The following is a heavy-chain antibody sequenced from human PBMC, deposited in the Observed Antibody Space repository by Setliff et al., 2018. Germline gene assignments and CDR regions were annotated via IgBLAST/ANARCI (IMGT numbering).Heavy chain of an antibody. CDR3: AREQWLDPPGYYYMDV. CDR2: IYIGGTA. Sequence: PSETLSLTCTVSGGSISSYYWSWIRQPAGKGLEWIGHIYIGGTANYSLSLKSRVTMSIDTSKNQFSLKLNSVTAADMAVYYCAREQWLDPPGYYYMDVWAKGTTVTVSS. V-gene: IGHV4-4*07. J-gene: IGHJ6*03. CDR1: GGSISSYY. D-gene: IGHD6-19*01.